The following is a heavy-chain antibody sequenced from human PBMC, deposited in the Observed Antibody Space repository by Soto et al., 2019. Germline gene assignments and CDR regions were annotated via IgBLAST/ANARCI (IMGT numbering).Heavy chain of an antibody. V-gene: IGHV1-18*01. CDR3: ARDSVYYDSSGYWFDP. CDR2: VSAYNGRT. J-gene: IGHJ5*02. Sequence: ASVKVSCKASGYTFTSYGISWVRQAPGQGLGGMGXVSAYNGRTNYAQKLQGRGTLTTDTSTTTTYVALRSLRADATDVYYCARDSVYYDSSGYWFDPWGPGTLVTVAS. CDR1: GYTFTSYG. D-gene: IGHD3-22*01.